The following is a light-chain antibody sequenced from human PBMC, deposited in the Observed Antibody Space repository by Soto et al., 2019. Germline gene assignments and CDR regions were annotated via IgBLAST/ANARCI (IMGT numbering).Light chain of an antibody. CDR1: SSNVGSYDY. CDR3: CAYSTSGTHV. J-gene: IGLJ1*01. V-gene: IGLV2-14*03. Sequence: QSALTQPASVSGSPGQSITFSCTGTSSNVGSYDYVSWHQQHPGKAPKLIIYVVNNRPSGVPSRFSGSKSGNTASLIISGLQTEDEADYYCCAYSTSGTHVFGTGTKVTVL. CDR2: VVN.